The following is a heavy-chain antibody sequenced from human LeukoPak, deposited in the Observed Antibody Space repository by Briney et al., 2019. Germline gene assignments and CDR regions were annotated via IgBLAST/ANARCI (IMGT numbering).Heavy chain of an antibody. CDR2: ISTYNVNT. D-gene: IGHD3-10*01. J-gene: IGHJ3*02. V-gene: IGHV1-18*01. Sequence: ASVKVSCKASGYTFTNYGISWVRQAPGQGLEYMGWISTYNVNTNYAQKLQGSVTMTTDTSTSTAYMELRSVRSDDTAVYYCARVFDSGTFDIWGQGTMVTVSS. CDR3: ARVFDSGTFDI. CDR1: GYTFTNYG.